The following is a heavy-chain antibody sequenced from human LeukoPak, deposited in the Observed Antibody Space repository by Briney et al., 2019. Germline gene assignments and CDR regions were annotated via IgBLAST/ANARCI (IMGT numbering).Heavy chain of an antibody. D-gene: IGHD4-17*01. Sequence: SETLSHTCAVSGGSISSGGYSWSWIRQPPGKGLEWIGYIYHSGSTYYNPSLKSRVTISVDRSKNQFSLKLSSVTAADTAVYYCARAVGDYVEVNWFDPWGQGTLVTVSS. CDR2: IYHSGST. CDR3: ARAVGDYVEVNWFDP. CDR1: GGSISSGGYS. V-gene: IGHV4-30-2*01. J-gene: IGHJ5*02.